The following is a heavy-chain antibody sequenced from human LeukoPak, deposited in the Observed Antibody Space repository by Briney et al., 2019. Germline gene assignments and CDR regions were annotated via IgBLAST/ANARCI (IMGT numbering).Heavy chain of an antibody. Sequence: GGSLRLSCAASGFTFSSYGMSWVRQAPGKGLELVSAISSSGGSTYYADSVKGRFTISRDNSKNTLYLQMNSLRAEDTAVYYCAKDQTTGTANFDYWGQGTLVTVSS. CDR1: GFTFSSYG. J-gene: IGHJ4*02. CDR2: ISSSGGST. V-gene: IGHV3-23*01. D-gene: IGHD4-17*01. CDR3: AKDQTTGTANFDY.